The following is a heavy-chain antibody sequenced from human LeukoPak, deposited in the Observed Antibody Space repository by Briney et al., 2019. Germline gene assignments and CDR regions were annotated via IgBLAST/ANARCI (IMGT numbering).Heavy chain of an antibody. CDR1: GFTFSSYW. V-gene: IGHV3-7*01. CDR3: ARDQGWMDCSSTSCYVVSYMDV. D-gene: IGHD2-2*01. J-gene: IGHJ6*03. Sequence: PGGSLRLSCAASGFTFSSYWMSWVRQAPGKGLEWVANIKQDGSEKYYVDSVKGRFTISRDNAKNSLYLQMNSLRAEDTAVYYCARDQGWMDCSSTSCYVVSYMDVWGKGTTVTISS. CDR2: IKQDGSEK.